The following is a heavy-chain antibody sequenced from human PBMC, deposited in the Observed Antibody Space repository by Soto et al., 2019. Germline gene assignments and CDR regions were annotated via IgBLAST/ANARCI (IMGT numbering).Heavy chain of an antibody. Sequence: EVQLVESGGGLVQPGGSLRLSCAASGFTVSSNYMSWVRQAPGKGLEWVSVIYSGGSTYYADSVKGRFTISRDNSKNTLYLQMNSLRAEDTAVYYCARDSPYHQKRVVITPLDAFDIWGQGTMVTVSS. V-gene: IGHV3-66*01. CDR2: IYSGGST. CDR3: ARDSPYHQKRVVITPLDAFDI. CDR1: GFTVSSNY. J-gene: IGHJ3*02. D-gene: IGHD3-22*01.